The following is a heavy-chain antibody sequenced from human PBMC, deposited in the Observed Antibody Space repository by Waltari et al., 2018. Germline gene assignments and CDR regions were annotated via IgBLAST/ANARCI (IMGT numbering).Heavy chain of an antibody. J-gene: IGHJ5*02. CDR1: GYTFTGYY. CDR3: AREWDIVEYRGWFDP. CDR2: INPNSGGT. Sequence: QVQLVQSGAEVKKPGASVKVSCKASGYTFTGYYMHWVRQAPGQGLEWMGWINPNSGGTNYAQKFQGRVTMTRDTSISTAYMELSRLRSDDTAVYYCAREWDIVEYRGWFDPWGQGTLVTVSS. V-gene: IGHV1-2*02. D-gene: IGHD2-15*01.